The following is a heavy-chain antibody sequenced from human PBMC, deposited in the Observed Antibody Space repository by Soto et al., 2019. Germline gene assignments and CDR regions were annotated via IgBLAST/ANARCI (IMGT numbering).Heavy chain of an antibody. V-gene: IGHV4-31*03. CDR1: GGSISSGNYF. CDR2: IYYSGST. CDR3: AREDSTEGGMDV. Sequence: LTCTVSGGSISSGNYFWSWIRQHPGKGLEWIGYIYYSGSTYYNPSLKSRVTISVDTSKNQFSLKLRSVTAADTPVYYCAREDSTEGGMDVWGQGTTVTVSS. J-gene: IGHJ6*02. D-gene: IGHD4-17*01.